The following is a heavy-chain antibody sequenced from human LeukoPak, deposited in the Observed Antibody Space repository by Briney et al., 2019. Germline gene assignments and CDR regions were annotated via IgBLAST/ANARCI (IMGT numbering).Heavy chain of an antibody. J-gene: IGHJ3*02. Sequence: GGSLRLSCAASVFTFSNYNMNWVRQAPGKGLEWVSFIGRGGDTIYYADSVKGRLTISRDNAKSSLYLQMNSLRTEDTALYYCARDDYYFDSHGGGTREFDTWGQGTMVIVSS. CDR2: IGRGGDTI. CDR1: VFTFSNYN. D-gene: IGHD3-9*01. CDR3: ARDDYYFDSHGGGTREFDT. V-gene: IGHV3-48*01.